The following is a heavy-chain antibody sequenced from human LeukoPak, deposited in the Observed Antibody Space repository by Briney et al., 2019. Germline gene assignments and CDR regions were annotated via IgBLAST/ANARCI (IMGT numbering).Heavy chain of an antibody. Sequence: SETLSLTCAVSGYSISSGYYWGWIRQPPGKGPEWIGSIYHSGSTYYNPSLKSRVTISVDTSKNQFSLKLSSVTAADTAVYYCARAEGRITMVRGVIISGGYFGYWGQGTLVTVSS. V-gene: IGHV4-38-2*01. J-gene: IGHJ4*02. CDR1: GYSISSGYY. CDR2: IYHSGST. D-gene: IGHD3-10*01. CDR3: ARAEGRITMVRGVIISGGYFGY.